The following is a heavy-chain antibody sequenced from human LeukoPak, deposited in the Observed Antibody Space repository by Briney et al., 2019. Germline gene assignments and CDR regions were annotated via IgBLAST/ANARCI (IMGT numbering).Heavy chain of an antibody. CDR3: AKDGERWLHNYIEY. CDR2: ISWDGDTT. V-gene: IGHV3-43D*03. J-gene: IGHJ4*02. Sequence: GGSLRLSCAASGFTFDDYAMHWVRQAPGKGLEWVSLISWDGDTTYYADSVKGRFTISRDNSKTSLYLQMNSLRTEDTALYYCAKDGERWLHNYIEYGGQGTLVTVSS. D-gene: IGHD5-24*01. CDR1: GFTFDDYA.